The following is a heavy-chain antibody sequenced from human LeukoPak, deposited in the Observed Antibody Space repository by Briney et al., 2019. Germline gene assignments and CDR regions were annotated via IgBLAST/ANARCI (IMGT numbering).Heavy chain of an antibody. Sequence: GGSLRLSCAASGFTFSSYGMHWVRQAPGRGLEWVAVIWYDGSNKYYADSVKGRFTISRDNSKNTLYLQMNSLRAEDTAVYYCASGGWDDAFDIWGQGTMVTVSS. D-gene: IGHD6-19*01. J-gene: IGHJ3*02. V-gene: IGHV3-33*01. CDR2: IWYDGSNK. CDR1: GFTFSSYG. CDR3: ASGGWDDAFDI.